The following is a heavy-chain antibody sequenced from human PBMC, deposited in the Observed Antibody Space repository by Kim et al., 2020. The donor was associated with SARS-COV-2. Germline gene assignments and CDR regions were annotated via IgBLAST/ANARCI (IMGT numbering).Heavy chain of an antibody. J-gene: IGHJ3*02. CDR2: ISYDGSNK. V-gene: IGHV3-30*18. CDR3: AKPYSGSYRDAFDI. CDR1: GFTFSSYG. Sequence: GGSLRLSCAASGFTFSSYGMHWVRQAPGKGLEWVAVISYDGSNKYYADSVKGRITISRDNSKNTRYLQMNSLRAENAAVYYCAKPYSGSYRDAFDIWGQGTMVTVSS. D-gene: IGHD1-26*01.